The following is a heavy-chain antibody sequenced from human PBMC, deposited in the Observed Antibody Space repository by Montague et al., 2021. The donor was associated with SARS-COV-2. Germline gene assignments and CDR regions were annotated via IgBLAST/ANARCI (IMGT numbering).Heavy chain of an antibody. D-gene: IGHD3-16*02. V-gene: IGHV2-70*11. Sequence: PALVKPTQTLTLTCTFSGFSLSTSGMCVSWIRQPPGKALEWLARXXWDDDEYYSTSLKTRLTISKDTSKNQVVLTMTNMDPVDTATYYCARTTMITFGGVIVPFDYWGQGTLVTVSS. CDR1: GFSLSTSGMC. J-gene: IGHJ4*02. CDR3: ARTTMITFGGVIVPFDY. CDR2: XXWDDDE.